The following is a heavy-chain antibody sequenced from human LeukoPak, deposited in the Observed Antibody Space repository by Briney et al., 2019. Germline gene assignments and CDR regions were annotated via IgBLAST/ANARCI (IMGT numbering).Heavy chain of an antibody. CDR2: INHSGST. D-gene: IGHD6-6*01. CDR3: ARSVRRSSSSQNGD. CDR1: GGSFSGYY. Sequence: SETLSLTCAVYGGSFSGYYWSWIRQPPGKGLEWIGEINHSGSTNYNPSLKSRVTISVDTSKNQFSLKLSSVTAADTAVYYCARSVRRSSSSQNGDWGQGTLVTVSS. V-gene: IGHV4-34*01. J-gene: IGHJ4*02.